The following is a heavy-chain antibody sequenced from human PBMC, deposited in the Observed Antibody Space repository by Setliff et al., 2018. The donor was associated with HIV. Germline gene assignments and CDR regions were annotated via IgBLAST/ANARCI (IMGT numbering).Heavy chain of an antibody. CDR1: GGTFSSYA. J-gene: IGHJ6*03. V-gene: IGHV1-69*13. Sequence: ASVKVSCKASGGTFSSYAISWVRQAPGQGLEWMGGIIPIFGTANYAQKFQGRVTITADESTSTAYMELSSLRSEDTAVYYCATRTDYYYYYYMDVWAKGPRSPSP. CDR2: IIPIFGTA. CDR3: ATRTDYYYYYYMDV.